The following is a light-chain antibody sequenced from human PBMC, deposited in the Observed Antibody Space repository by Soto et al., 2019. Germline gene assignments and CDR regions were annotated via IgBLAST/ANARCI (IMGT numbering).Light chain of an antibody. CDR3: QQYDNWPPLT. CDR2: GAS. J-gene: IGKJ4*01. CDR1: QSISSR. Sequence: EIVMTQSPAPLSVSPGERATLSCRASQSISSRLAWYQQKPGQAPRLLIYGASTRATGIPARFSGSGSGTEFTLTISSLQSEDFAVYYCQQYDNWPPLTFGGGTKVEIK. V-gene: IGKV3-15*01.